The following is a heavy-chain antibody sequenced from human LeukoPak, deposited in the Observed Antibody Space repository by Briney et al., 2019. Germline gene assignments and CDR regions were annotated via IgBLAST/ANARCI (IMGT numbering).Heavy chain of an antibody. J-gene: IGHJ4*02. CDR2: IIPIFGTA. CDR3: ARDHNIVAPFDY. Sequence: SVKVSCKASGGTFSSYAISWVRQAPGQGLEWMGGIIPIFGTANYAQKFQGRVTITADESTSTAYMELSSLRSEDTAVYYCARDHNIVAPFDYWGQGTLVTVSS. V-gene: IGHV1-69*01. D-gene: IGHD5-12*01. CDR1: GGTFSSYA.